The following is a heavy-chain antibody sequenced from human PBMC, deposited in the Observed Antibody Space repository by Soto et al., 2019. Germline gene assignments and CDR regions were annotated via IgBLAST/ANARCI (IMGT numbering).Heavy chain of an antibody. Sequence: PSETLSLTCTVSGDSVSSDSYYWTWIQQPTGKGLEWIGYISSSGSTKYNPSLKSRVTISRDTSSNQFSLELTSVTAADTAIYYCARDIRGYSRAFDYWGQGTLVTVSS. CDR2: ISSSGST. CDR1: GDSVSSDSYY. V-gene: IGHV4-61*10. J-gene: IGHJ4*02. D-gene: IGHD5-18*01. CDR3: ARDIRGYSRAFDY.